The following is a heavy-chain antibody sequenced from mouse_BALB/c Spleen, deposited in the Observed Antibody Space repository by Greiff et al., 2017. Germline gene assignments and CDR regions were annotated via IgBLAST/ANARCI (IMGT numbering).Heavy chain of an antibody. CDR3: ARMREAYYFDY. V-gene: IGHV1-14*01. Sequence: VQLKESGPELVKPGASVKMSCKASGYTFTSYVMHWVKQKPGQGLEWIGYINPYNDGTKYNEKFKGKATLTSDKSSSTAYMELSSLTSEDSAVYYCARMREAYYFDYWGQGTTLTVSS. J-gene: IGHJ2*01. CDR1: GYTFTSYV. CDR2: INPYNDGT.